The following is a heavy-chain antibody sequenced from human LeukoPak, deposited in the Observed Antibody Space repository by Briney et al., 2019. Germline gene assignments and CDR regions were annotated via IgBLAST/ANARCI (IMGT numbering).Heavy chain of an antibody. D-gene: IGHD4-17*01. Sequence: KASETLSLTCTVSGGSISSYSWSWIRQPPGKGLEWIGYIYYSGSTNYNPSLKSRVTISVDTSKNQFSLKLSSVTAADTAVYYCARGDYGDFQWGQGTLVTVSS. V-gene: IGHV4-59*01. J-gene: IGHJ4*02. CDR2: IYYSGST. CDR3: ARGDYGDFQ. CDR1: GGSISSYS.